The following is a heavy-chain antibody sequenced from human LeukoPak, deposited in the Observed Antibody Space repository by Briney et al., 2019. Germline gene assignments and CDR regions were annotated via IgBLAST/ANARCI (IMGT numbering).Heavy chain of an antibody. CDR3: ARDNSGPNDY. J-gene: IGHJ4*02. CDR2: INTDGSST. CDR1: GFTVSSNY. V-gene: IGHV3-74*01. Sequence: GGSLRLSCAASGFTVSSNYMSWVRQTPGKGLVWVSRINTDGSSTDYADSVKGRFTISRDNAKNTLYLQMNSLRAEDTAVYYCARDNSGPNDYWGQGTLVTVSS. D-gene: IGHD1-26*01.